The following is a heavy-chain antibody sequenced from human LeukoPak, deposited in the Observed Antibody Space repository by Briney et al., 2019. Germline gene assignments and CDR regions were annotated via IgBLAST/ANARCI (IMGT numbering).Heavy chain of an antibody. V-gene: IGHV1-69*05. Sequence: GSSVKVSCKASGGTFSSYAISWVRQAPGQGLEWMGGIIPIFGTANYAQKFQGRVTMTRDTSTSTAYMELSSLRSEDTAVYYCARSSGSYGSGMRGDYWGQGTLVTVSS. CDR3: ARSSGSYGSGMRGDY. D-gene: IGHD3-10*01. CDR2: IIPIFGTA. J-gene: IGHJ4*02. CDR1: GGTFSSYA.